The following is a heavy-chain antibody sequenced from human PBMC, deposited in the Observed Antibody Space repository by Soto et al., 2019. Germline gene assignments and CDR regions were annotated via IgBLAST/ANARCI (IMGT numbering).Heavy chain of an antibody. CDR3: ARDPTLGGVGTQDYGMDV. CDR1: GGGFNNYA. D-gene: IGHD3-3*01. Sequence: QVQLVQSGAEVKKPASSVRVSCQASGGGFNNYAISWVRQAPGQGLEWMGGIVPIFGTPDYAERFRGSLTITADVSTRTVYMELSSLRSEDTAIYYRARDPTLGGVGTQDYGMDVWGKGTTVTVSS. CDR2: IVPIFGTP. V-gene: IGHV1-69*01. J-gene: IGHJ6*04.